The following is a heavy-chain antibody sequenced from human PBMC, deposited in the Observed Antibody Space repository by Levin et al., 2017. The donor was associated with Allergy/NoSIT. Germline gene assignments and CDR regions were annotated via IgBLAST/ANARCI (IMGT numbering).Heavy chain of an antibody. D-gene: IGHD1-26*01. V-gene: IGHV3-33*01. CDR3: ARGLTGIVGATYFDY. CDR2: IWYDGSNK. CDR1: GFTFSSYG. J-gene: IGHJ4*02. Sequence: GESLKISCAASGFTFSSYGMHWVRQAPGKGLEWVAVIWYDGSNKYYADSVKGRFTISRDNSKNTLYLQMNSLRAEDTAVYYCARGLTGIVGATYFDYWGQGTLVTVSS.